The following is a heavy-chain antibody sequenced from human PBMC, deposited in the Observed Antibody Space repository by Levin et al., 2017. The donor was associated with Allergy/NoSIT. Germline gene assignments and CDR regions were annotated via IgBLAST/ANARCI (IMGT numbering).Heavy chain of an antibody. CDR2: ISYDGSNK. D-gene: IGHD5-18*01. V-gene: IGHV3-30*04. J-gene: IGHJ5*02. CDR1: GFTFSSYA. Sequence: GGSLRLSCAASGFTFSSYAMHWVRQAPGKGLEWVAVISYDGSNKYYADSVKGRFTISRDNSKNTLYLQMNSLRAEDTAVYYCARPDTAMARDNWFDPWGQGTLVTVSS. CDR3: ARPDTAMARDNWFDP.